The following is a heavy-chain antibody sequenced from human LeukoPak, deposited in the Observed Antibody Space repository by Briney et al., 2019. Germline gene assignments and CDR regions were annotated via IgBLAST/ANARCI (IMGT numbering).Heavy chain of an antibody. V-gene: IGHV4-59*01. CDR3: ARTGSTVTMLYPFDH. D-gene: IGHD4-17*01. CDR2: IYYSGST. CDR1: GGSISSYY. Sequence: PSETLSLTCTVSGGSISSYYWSGIRQPPGKGLEWIGYIYYSGSTNYNPSLKSRVSISVDTSKNQFSLKLSSVTAADTAVYYCARTGSTVTMLYPFDHWGQGTLVTVSS. J-gene: IGHJ4*02.